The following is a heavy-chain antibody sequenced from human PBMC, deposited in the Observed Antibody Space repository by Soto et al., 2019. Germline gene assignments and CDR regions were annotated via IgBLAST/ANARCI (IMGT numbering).Heavy chain of an antibody. CDR3: DTRSSGWYSSY. J-gene: IGHJ4*02. D-gene: IGHD6-13*01. CDR1: GFTFSSYA. Sequence: GGSLRLSCAASGFTFSSYAMIWVRQAPVNGLEFVSAISGIFGSTYYADSVKGRFTISRYNSKNTLYLQMNSLRAYDTAVYYCDTRSSGWYSSYWGQGTLVTVSS. V-gene: IGHV3-23*01. CDR2: ISGIFGST.